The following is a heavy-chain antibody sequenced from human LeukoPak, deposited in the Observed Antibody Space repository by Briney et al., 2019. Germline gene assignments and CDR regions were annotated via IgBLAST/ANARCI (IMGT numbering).Heavy chain of an antibody. CDR2: MNPNSGNT. CDR3: ARGLRREQQLLRAFDY. Sequence: ASVKVSCKASGYTFTNYDINWVRQASGQGLEWMGWMNPNSGNTGPAQKFQGRVTMTSNTSISTAYMKLSSLRSEDTAVYYCARGLRREQQLLRAFDYWGQGTPVTVSS. D-gene: IGHD6-13*01. V-gene: IGHV1-8*01. J-gene: IGHJ4*02. CDR1: GYTFTNYD.